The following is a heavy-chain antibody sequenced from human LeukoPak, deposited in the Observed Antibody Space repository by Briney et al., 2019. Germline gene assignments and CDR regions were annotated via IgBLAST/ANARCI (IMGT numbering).Heavy chain of an antibody. CDR2: IYSGGNT. D-gene: IGHD1-26*01. V-gene: IGHV3-66*01. Sequence: QPGGSLRLSCAASGFTVSSNYMTWVRQAPGKGLEWVSVIYSGGNTYYADSVKGRFTISRDNTKNTLYLQMNSLRADDTAVYYCARDVGFIVGATPGAFDIWGQGKMVTVSS. CDR3: ARDVGFIVGATPGAFDI. J-gene: IGHJ3*02. CDR1: GFTVSSNY.